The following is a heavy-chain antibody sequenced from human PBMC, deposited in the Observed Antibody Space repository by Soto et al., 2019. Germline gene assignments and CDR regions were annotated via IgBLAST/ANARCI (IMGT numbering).Heavy chain of an antibody. Sequence: ASVKVSCKASGYTFTSYYMHWVRQAPGQGLEWMGIINPSGGSTSYAQKFQGRVTMTRDTSTSTVYMELSSLRSEDTAVYYCARNYDSSGYPPYEFDYWGQGTLVTVSS. CDR1: GYTFTSYY. D-gene: IGHD3-22*01. V-gene: IGHV1-46*03. J-gene: IGHJ4*02. CDR3: ARNYDSSGYPPYEFDY. CDR2: INPSGGST.